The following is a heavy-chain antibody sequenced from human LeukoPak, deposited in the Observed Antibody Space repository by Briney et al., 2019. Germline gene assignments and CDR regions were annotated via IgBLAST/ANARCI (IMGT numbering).Heavy chain of an antibody. CDR2: ISYDGSNK. Sequence: GGSLRLSCAASGFTFSSYAMHWVRQAPGKGLEWVAVISYDGSNKYYADSVKGRFTISRDNSKNTLYLQMNSLRAEDTAVYYCAREGYYYCSGGSCYPEGFDIWGQGTMVTVSS. CDR1: GFTFSSYA. D-gene: IGHD2-15*01. V-gene: IGHV3-30*04. CDR3: AREGYYYCSGGSCYPEGFDI. J-gene: IGHJ3*02.